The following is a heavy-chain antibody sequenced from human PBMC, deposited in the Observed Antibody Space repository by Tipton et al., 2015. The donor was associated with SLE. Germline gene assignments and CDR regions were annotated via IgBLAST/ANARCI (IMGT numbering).Heavy chain of an antibody. D-gene: IGHD2-21*01. J-gene: IGHJ6*03. CDR2: ISYDGSNK. CDR1: GFTFSSYA. Sequence: SLRLSCAASGFTFSSYAMHWVRQAPGKGLEWVAVISYDGSNKYYADSVKGRFTISRDNSKNTLYLQMNSLRDEDTAVYYCAKAYCGGNCSPMSYYYFMDVWGRGTSVTVS. CDR3: AKAYCGGNCSPMSYYYFMDV. V-gene: IGHV3-30*04.